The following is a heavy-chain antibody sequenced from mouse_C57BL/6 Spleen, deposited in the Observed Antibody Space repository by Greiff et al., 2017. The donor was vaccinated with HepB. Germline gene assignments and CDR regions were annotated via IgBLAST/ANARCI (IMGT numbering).Heavy chain of an antibody. V-gene: IGHV1-52*01. CDR3: ARGDITKVVAPPFAY. Sequence: QVQLQQPGAELVRPGSSVKLSCKASGYTFTSYWMHWVKQRPIQGLEWIGNIDPSDSETHYNQKFKDKATLTVDKSSSTAYMQLSSLTSEDSAVYYCARGDITKVVAPPFAYWGQGTLVTVSA. CDR1: GYTFTSYW. CDR2: IDPSDSET. D-gene: IGHD1-3*01. J-gene: IGHJ3*01.